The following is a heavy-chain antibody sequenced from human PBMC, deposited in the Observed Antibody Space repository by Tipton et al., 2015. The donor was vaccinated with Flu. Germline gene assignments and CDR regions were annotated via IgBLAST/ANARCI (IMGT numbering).Heavy chain of an antibody. V-gene: IGHV3-23*01. Sequence: SLRLSCAGSAFTFSIYAMSWVRQAPGKGLEWVSSISGSGGTTHYANSVKGRFTISRDKSTLFLQMNSLRAEDTAKYYCARERNGGWPGISGLDVWGQGTMVTVSS. CDR1: AFTFSIYA. CDR2: ISGSGGTT. J-gene: IGHJ6*02. CDR3: ARERNGGWPGISGLDV. D-gene: IGHD6-19*01.